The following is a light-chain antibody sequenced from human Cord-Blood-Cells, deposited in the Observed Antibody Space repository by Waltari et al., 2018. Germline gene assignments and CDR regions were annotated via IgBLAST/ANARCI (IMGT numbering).Light chain of an antibody. CDR2: DVS. Sequence: QSALTQPRSVSGSPGQSVTTPCTGPSSDVVGYNYFSCYQQHPGKAPKLMIYDVSKRPSGVPDRFSGSKSGNTASLTISGLQAEDEADYYCCSYAGSYTWVFGGGTKLTVL. CDR3: CSYAGSYTWV. V-gene: IGLV2-11*01. CDR1: SSDVVGYNY. J-gene: IGLJ3*02.